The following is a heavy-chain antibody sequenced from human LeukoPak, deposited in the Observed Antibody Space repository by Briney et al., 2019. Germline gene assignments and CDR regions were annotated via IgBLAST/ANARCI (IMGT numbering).Heavy chain of an antibody. V-gene: IGHV3-23*01. Sequence: PGGSLRLPCAASGFTFSSYTMNWVRQAPGKGLEWVSGITGSGATTYYADSVKGRFTISRDNSKNTLYLQMNSLRAEDTAVYYCAKASGSGSFDYWGQGTLVTVSS. CDR2: ITGSGATT. CDR3: AKASGSGSFDY. CDR1: GFTFSSYT. J-gene: IGHJ4*02. D-gene: IGHD3-10*01.